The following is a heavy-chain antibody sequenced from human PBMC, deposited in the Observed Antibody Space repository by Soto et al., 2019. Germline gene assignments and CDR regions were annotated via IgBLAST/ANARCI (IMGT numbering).Heavy chain of an antibody. CDR3: AKAGGRLRLRQESYYYYGMDV. J-gene: IGHJ6*02. CDR2: ISGSGGST. Sequence: PGGSLILSFAASGFTFSSYAMSWVRQAPGRGLEWVSAISGSGGSTYYADSVKGRFTISRDNSKNTLYLQMNSLRAEDTAVYYCAKAGGRLRLRQESYYYYGMDVWGQGTTVTVSS. CDR1: GFTFSSYA. D-gene: IGHD4-17*01. V-gene: IGHV3-23*01.